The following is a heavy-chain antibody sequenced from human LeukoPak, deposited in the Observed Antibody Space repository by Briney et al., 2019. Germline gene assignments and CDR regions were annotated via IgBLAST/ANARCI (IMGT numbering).Heavy chain of an antibody. CDR2: ISYDGSNK. D-gene: IGHD5-18*01. J-gene: IGHJ4*02. CDR3: ARDFNTAMADY. Sequence: GGSLRLSCAASGFTFSSYAMHWVRQAPGKGLEWVAVISYDGSNKYYADSVKGRFTISRDNSKNTLYLQMSSLRAEDTAVYYCARDFNTAMADYWGQGTLVTVSS. CDR1: GFTFSSYA. V-gene: IGHV3-30-3*01.